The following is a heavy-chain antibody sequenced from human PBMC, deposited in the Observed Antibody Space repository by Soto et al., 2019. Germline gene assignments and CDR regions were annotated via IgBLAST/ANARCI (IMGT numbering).Heavy chain of an antibody. V-gene: IGHV3-33*01. Sequence: PWGSLKIACAASGFTFSSSGMHGVRQAPGKGLEWVAVIWYDGSNKYYADSVKGRFTISRDNSKNTLYLQMNSLRAEDTAVYYCARDVAARLALDYWGQGTLVTVS. D-gene: IGHD6-6*01. CDR2: IWYDGSNK. CDR3: ARDVAARLALDY. CDR1: GFTFSSSG. J-gene: IGHJ4*02.